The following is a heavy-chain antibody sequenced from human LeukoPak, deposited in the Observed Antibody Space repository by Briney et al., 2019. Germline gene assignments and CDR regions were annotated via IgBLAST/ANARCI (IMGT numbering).Heavy chain of an antibody. J-gene: IGHJ4*02. CDR2: ISASAGTT. V-gene: IGHV3-23*01. D-gene: IGHD1-26*01. CDR1: GFTFSSYA. CDR3: AKDISGSWTDKYFDY. Sequence: GGSLRLSCAASGFTFSSYAMSWVRQAPGKGLERVSAISASAGTTYYADSVKGRFTISRDNSKNTLYLQMNSLRAEDAALYSCAKDISGSWTDKYFDYWGQGTLVTVSS.